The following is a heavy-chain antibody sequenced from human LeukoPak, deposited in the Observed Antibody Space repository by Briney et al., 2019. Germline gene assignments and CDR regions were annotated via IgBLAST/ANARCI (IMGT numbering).Heavy chain of an antibody. V-gene: IGHV1-69*05. D-gene: IGHD5-24*01. CDR1: GGTFSSYA. CDR2: IIPIFGTA. Sequence: SVKVSCKASGGTFSSYAISWVRQAPGQGLEWMGGIIPIFGTANYAQKFQGRVTITTDESTSTAYMELSRLRSEDTAVYYCARWAGDGYNYYFDYWGQATLVTVSS. CDR3: ARWAGDGYNYYFDY. J-gene: IGHJ4*02.